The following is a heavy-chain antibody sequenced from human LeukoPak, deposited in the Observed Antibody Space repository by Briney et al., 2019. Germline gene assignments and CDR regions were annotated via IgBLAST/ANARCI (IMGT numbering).Heavy chain of an antibody. CDR2: ISSSGGTT. CDR1: GFIFSIYA. Sequence: GGSLRLSCAASGFIFSIYAVNSVRQAPGKGLEWVSAISSSGGTTYYADSVKGRFSISRDNSKNTLYLRTNSLRAEDTAIYYCAYDRNASRTNIDSWGQGTLVTVSA. J-gene: IGHJ4*02. D-gene: IGHD1-1*01. V-gene: IGHV3-23*01. CDR3: AYDRNASRTNIDS.